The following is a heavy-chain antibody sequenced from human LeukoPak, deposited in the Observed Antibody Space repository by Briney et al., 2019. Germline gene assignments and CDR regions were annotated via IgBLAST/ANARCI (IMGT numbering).Heavy chain of an antibody. CDR2: INDVGSQT. V-gene: IGHV3-74*01. Sequence: GGSLRLSCEVSGFTFSRHWMHWVRQTPGKGLVWVSRINDVGSQTFYADSVKGRFAMSRDNAKNMMYLQMNSLRAEDTAVYFCGRITGGYNLVDHWGQGTLVTVSS. CDR1: GFTFSRHW. D-gene: IGHD5-24*01. CDR3: GRITGGYNLVDH. J-gene: IGHJ4*02.